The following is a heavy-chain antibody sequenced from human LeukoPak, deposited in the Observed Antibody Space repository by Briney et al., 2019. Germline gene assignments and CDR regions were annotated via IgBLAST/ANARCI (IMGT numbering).Heavy chain of an antibody. CDR3: VRGTGYCSSTSCYNSGEYFQH. V-gene: IGHV1-2*02. CDR1: GYTFTGYY. J-gene: IGHJ1*01. Sequence: ASVKVSCKASGYTFTGYYIHWVRQAPGQGLEWMAWINVNSGGTNSAQNFQGRVTMTRDTSISTAYMEVSRLRSDDTAVYYCVRGTGYCSSTSCYNSGEYFQHWGQGTLVTVPS. D-gene: IGHD2-2*02. CDR2: INVNSGGT.